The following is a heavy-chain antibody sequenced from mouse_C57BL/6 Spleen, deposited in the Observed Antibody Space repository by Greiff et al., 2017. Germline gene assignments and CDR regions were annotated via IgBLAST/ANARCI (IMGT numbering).Heavy chain of an antibody. V-gene: IGHV5-16*01. CDR2: INYDGSST. Sequence: EVQRVESEGGLVQPGSSMKLSCTASGFTFSDYYMAWVRQVPEKGLEWVANINYDGSSTYYLDSLKSRFIISRDNAKNILYLQMSSLKSEDTATYYCARSYYGSSLFAYWGQGTLVTVSA. CDR1: GFTFSDYY. CDR3: ARSYYGSSLFAY. D-gene: IGHD1-1*01. J-gene: IGHJ3*01.